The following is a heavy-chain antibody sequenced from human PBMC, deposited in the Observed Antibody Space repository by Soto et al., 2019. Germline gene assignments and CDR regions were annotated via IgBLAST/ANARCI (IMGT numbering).Heavy chain of an antibody. D-gene: IGHD6-13*01. V-gene: IGHV1-69*01. CDR1: GGTFTSTA. CDR3: ASSAGLDHLLNYYGLNV. J-gene: IGHJ6*02. Sequence: QVLLVQSSAEVKKPGSSVKVSCKASGGTFTSTAFSWVRQAPGQGLEWMGGFIPVLGTPNYAQKFQARLTVTADASTTTVHMELCSLRSDDTAVYYCASSAGLDHLLNYYGLNVWGQGTTVTVSS. CDR2: FIPVLGTP.